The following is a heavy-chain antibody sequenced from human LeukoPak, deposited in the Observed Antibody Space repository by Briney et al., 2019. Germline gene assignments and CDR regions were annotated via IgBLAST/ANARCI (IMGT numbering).Heavy chain of an antibody. CDR2: TRNKANSYTT. CDR1: GFTFSDHY. D-gene: IGHD3-22*01. Sequence: GGSLRLSCAASGFTFSDHYMDWVRQAPGKGLEWVGRTRNKANSYTTEYAASVKGRFTISRDDSKNSLYLQMNSLKTEDTAVYYCAILVVTTDLGSFDIWGQGTMVTVSS. V-gene: IGHV3-72*01. CDR3: AILVVTTDLGSFDI. J-gene: IGHJ3*02.